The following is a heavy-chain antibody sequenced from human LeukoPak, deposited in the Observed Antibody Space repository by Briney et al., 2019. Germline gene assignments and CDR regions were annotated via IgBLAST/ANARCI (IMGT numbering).Heavy chain of an antibody. CDR1: GGSVTSGIYH. D-gene: IGHD3-16*01. CDR3: ARDHYDGRGRFDP. Sequence: SETLSLTCSVSGGSVTSGIYHWGWIRQSPGKGLEWIGSVYFDGGTHCNPSLQSRVTISIDTSKNQFSLRLSSVTAADTALYYCARDHYDGRGRFDPWGQGTLVTVSS. V-gene: IGHV4-39*07. J-gene: IGHJ5*02. CDR2: VYFDGGT.